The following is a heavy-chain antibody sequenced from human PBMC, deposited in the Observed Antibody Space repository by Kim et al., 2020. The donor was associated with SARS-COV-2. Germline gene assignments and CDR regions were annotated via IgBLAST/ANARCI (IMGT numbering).Heavy chain of an antibody. CDR3: ARYSSSPNWFDP. Sequence: RYSPSFQGQVTISADKSISTAYLQWSSLKASDTAMYYCARYSSSPNWFDPWGQGTLVTVSS. J-gene: IGHJ5*02. V-gene: IGHV5-51*01. D-gene: IGHD6-13*01.